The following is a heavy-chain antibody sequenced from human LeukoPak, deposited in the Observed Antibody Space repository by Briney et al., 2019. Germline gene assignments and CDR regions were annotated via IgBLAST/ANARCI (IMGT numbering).Heavy chain of an antibody. D-gene: IGHD2-2*01. V-gene: IGHV1-2*02. CDR1: GYTFTGYY. J-gene: IGHJ4*02. CDR2: INHNSGGT. Sequence: GASVKVSCKASGYTFTGYYMHWVRQAPGQGLEWMGWINHNSGGTNYAQKFQGRVTITRDTSISTAHMELSRLRSDDTAVYYCARGYCSSTSCYPFFDYWGQGTLVTVSS. CDR3: ARGYCSSTSCYPFFDY.